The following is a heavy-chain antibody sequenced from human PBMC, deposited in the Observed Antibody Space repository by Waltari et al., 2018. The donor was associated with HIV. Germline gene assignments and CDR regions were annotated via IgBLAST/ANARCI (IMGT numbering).Heavy chain of an antibody. CDR2: IKQDGSEK. Sequence: EVQLVESGGGLVQPGGSLRLSCVGSGFSFSGYWMNWVRQAPGKGLEWVANIKQDGSEKYYVDSVKGRFTISRDNGKNSLYLQMNSLRAEDTAVYYCARGSYPRSWGQGTLVTVSS. J-gene: IGHJ5*02. CDR3: ARGSYPRS. D-gene: IGHD1-26*01. CDR1: GFSFSGYW. V-gene: IGHV3-7*01.